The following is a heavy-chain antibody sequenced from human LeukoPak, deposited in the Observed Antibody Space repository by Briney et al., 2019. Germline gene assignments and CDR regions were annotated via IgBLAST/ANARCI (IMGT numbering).Heavy chain of an antibody. D-gene: IGHD3-3*02. J-gene: IGHJ4*02. CDR3: ARESISIWPDY. CDR2: INPSGGST. V-gene: IGHV1-46*01. Sequence: GASVKVSCKXSGYTFTSNYMHWVRQAPGQGLEWMGIINPSGGSTSYAQKFQGRVTMTRDTSTSTVYMELSSLRSEDTAVYYCARESISIWPDYWGQGTLVTVSS. CDR1: GYTFTSNY.